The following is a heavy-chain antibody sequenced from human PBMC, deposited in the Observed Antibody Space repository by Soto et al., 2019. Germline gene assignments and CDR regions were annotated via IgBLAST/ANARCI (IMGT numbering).Heavy chain of an antibody. CDR3: ARLVVAGSPLDY. CDR2: TSGFYGNS. CDR1: GYPFSSYG. D-gene: IGHD2-15*01. Sequence: QVHLVQSAAEVKKPGASVTVSCKASGYPFSSYGITWVRQAPGQGLEWMGWTSGFYGNSTYSEKFQGRVTMTIDTSTNTAYMDLRRLKSDDTAVYYCARLVVAGSPLDYWGQGTLVTVSS. J-gene: IGHJ4*02. V-gene: IGHV1-18*04.